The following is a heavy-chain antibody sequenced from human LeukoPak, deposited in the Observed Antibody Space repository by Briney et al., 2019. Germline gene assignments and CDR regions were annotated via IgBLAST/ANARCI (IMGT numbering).Heavy chain of an antibody. J-gene: IGHJ4*02. CDR2: IDIPGNT. Sequence: GGSLRLSCAASGFTLSTYDMHWVRQATGKGLEWVSGIDIPGNTYYPDSVKGRFTMSRESAKNSLYLQMNSLRAGDTAVYYCARQCGGDCYYTEGFDYWGQGTLVTVSS. CDR1: GFTLSTYD. V-gene: IGHV3-13*01. CDR3: ARQCGGDCYYTEGFDY. D-gene: IGHD2-21*01.